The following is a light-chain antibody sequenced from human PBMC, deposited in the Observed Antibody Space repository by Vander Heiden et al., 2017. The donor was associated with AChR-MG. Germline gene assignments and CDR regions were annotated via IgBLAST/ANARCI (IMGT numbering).Light chain of an antibody. CDR3: QQFGET. Sequence: EIVLTQSPGTLSLSPGERATLSCRASQSVSSSYLAWYQQKPGQAPRLLIYGASIRATGIPDRFSGSASGTDFILTIGRLEPEDFAVYYCQQFGETFGQGTKVEIK. J-gene: IGKJ1*01. CDR2: GAS. V-gene: IGKV3-20*01. CDR1: QSVSSSY.